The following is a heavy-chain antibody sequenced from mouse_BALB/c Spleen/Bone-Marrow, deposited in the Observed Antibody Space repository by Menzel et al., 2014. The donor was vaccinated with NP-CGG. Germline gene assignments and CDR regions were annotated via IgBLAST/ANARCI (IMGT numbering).Heavy chain of an antibody. CDR2: INPGSGGT. CDR1: GYAFTNYL. J-gene: IGHJ4*01. CDR3: ARRDYAMGY. V-gene: IGHV1-54*01. Sequence: QVQLQQPGAELVRPGTSVKVSCKASGYAFTNYLIEWVKQRPGQGLEWIGVINPGSGGTNYNEKFKGKATLTADKSSSTAYIQLSSLTSDDSAVYFCARRDYAMGYWGQETSVTVSS.